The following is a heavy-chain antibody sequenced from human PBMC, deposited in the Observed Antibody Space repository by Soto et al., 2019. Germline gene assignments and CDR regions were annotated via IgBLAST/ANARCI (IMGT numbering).Heavy chain of an antibody. Sequence: QITLKESGHTLVKPTQTLTLTCTFSGFSLSTSGVGVGWIRQPPGKALEWLALIYWDDNKRYSPSLKTRLTTTTDNSKNQVVLTMTNMDPVDTATYYCAHRQFGSGSYPGFDFWGQGTLVTVSS. CDR1: GFSLSTSGVG. V-gene: IGHV2-5*02. CDR2: IYWDDNK. D-gene: IGHD3-10*01. J-gene: IGHJ4*02. CDR3: AHRQFGSGSYPGFDF.